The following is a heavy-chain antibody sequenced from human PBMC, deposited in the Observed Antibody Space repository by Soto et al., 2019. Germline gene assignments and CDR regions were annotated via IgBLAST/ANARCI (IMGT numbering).Heavy chain of an antibody. V-gene: IGHV4-4*02. CDR1: GASISTNNW. CDR2: VYHSGST. Sequence: SETLSLTCAVSGASISTNNWWSWVRQPPGKGLEWIGEVYHSGSTNCNPSLKSRVTISIDKSKNQFSLRLTSMAAADTAVYYCAVPGAGDFDYWSQGTLVTVSS. CDR3: AVPGAGDFDY. D-gene: IGHD6-13*01. J-gene: IGHJ4*02.